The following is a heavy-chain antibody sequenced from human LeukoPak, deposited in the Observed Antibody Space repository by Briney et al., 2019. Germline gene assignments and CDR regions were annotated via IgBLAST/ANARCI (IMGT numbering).Heavy chain of an antibody. CDR1: GFSLSDYG. CDR2: VSYDGGHK. J-gene: IGHJ4*02. V-gene: IGHV3-30*03. Sequence: PGTSLRPSCVGSGFSLSDYGIHWVRQAPGKGLEWVAVVSYDGGHKYYAGSVKGRFTISRDTSSDTVSLQMNSLRVEDTALYCCARDRINMMVLGHDSGLDCWGQGTLVTASS. D-gene: IGHD3-22*01. CDR3: ARDRINMMVLGHDSGLDC.